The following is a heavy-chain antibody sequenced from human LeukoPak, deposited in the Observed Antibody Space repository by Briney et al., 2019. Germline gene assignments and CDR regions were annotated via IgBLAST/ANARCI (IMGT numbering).Heavy chain of an antibody. Sequence: SETLSLTCTVSGGSISSHYWSWIRQPPGKALEWIGYIYYSGSTNYNPSLKSRVTISVDTSKNQFSLKLCSVTAADTAVYYCARVWCSSTSCYPVGYYFDYWGRGTLVTVSS. J-gene: IGHJ4*02. CDR2: IYYSGST. D-gene: IGHD2-2*01. CDR1: GGSISSHY. CDR3: ARVWCSSTSCYPVGYYFDY. V-gene: IGHV4-59*11.